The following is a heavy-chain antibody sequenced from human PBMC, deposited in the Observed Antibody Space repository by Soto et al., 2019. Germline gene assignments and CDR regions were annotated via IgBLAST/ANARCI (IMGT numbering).Heavy chain of an antibody. CDR1: GVSFNNYP. J-gene: IGHJ4*02. Sequence: QVQLVESGGGVVQPGRSLGLSCAASGVSFNNYPMHWVRQAPGKGLEWVAIISYDGSTKYYADSVKGRFTISRDNSENILYLQMNSLRSEDTAVYYCARGGSGSYLYYFDYWGQGTLVTVSS. D-gene: IGHD1-26*01. CDR3: ARGGSGSYLYYFDY. CDR2: ISYDGSTK. V-gene: IGHV3-30-3*01.